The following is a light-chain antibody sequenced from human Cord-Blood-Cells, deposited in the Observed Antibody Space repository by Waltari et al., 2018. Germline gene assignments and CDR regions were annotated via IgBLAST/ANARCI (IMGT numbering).Light chain of an antibody. Sequence: QSALTQPASVSGSPGQSITISCTGTSSDVGGSNYASWYQQQPGKAPKLMIYDVSNRPSGVSNRFSGSKSGNTASLTISGLQAEDEADYYCSSYTSSSTYVFGTGTKVTVL. CDR3: SSYTSSSTYV. CDR2: DVS. CDR1: SSDVGGSNY. J-gene: IGLJ1*01. V-gene: IGLV2-14*01.